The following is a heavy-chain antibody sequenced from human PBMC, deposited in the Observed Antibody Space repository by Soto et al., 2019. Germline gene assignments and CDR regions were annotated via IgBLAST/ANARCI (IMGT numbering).Heavy chain of an antibody. Sequence: GESLKISCKGSGYSFTSYWIGWVRQMPGKGLEWMGIIYPGDSDTRYSPSFQGQVTISADKSISTAYLQWSSLKASDTAMYDCARLAAREDYYYGMGVWGQGTTVTVSS. CDR1: GYSFTSYW. V-gene: IGHV5-51*01. CDR3: ARLAAREDYYYGMGV. J-gene: IGHJ6*02. CDR2: IYPGDSDT. D-gene: IGHD6-6*01.